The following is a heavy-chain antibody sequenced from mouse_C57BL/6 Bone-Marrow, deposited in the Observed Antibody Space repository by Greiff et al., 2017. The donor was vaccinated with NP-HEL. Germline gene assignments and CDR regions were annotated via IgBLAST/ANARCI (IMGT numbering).Heavy chain of an antibody. J-gene: IGHJ4*01. CDR1: GYTFTTYP. CDR3: ARGPPNWDVYAMDY. V-gene: IGHV1-47*01. CDR2: FHPYNDDT. D-gene: IGHD4-1*01. Sequence: QVTLKESGAELVKPGASVKMSCKASGYTFTTYPIEWMKQNHGKSLEWIGNFHPYNDDTKYNEKFKGKATLTVEKSSSTVYLELSRLTSDDSAVYYCARGPPNWDVYAMDYWGQGTSVTVSS.